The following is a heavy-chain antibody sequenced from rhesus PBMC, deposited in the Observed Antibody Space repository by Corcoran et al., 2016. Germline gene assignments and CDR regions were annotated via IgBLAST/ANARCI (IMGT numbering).Heavy chain of an antibody. CDR2: IYGSSGST. CDR1: GGSISESYC. V-gene: IGHV4S7*01. J-gene: IGHJ3*01. Sequence: QVQLQESGPGLVTPSETLSLTCAASGGSISESYCWNRICHPPGKGLEWIGNIYGSSGSTYYNPSLTSRITISKDTSKNQFSLKLSSVTAADTAVYYCARDLWGAFDFWGQGLRVTVSS. CDR3: ARDLWGAFDF. D-gene: IGHD4-17*01.